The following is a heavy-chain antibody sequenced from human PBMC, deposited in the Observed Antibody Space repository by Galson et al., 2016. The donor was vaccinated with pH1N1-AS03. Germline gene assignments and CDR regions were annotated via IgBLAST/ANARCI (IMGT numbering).Heavy chain of an antibody. Sequence: TLSLTCTVSGGSINSYYWTWIRQPPGKGLEWIGQIYYTGDIIYTPSLRSRVTISVDTSKNQLSLSLSSVTAADTAVYYCGRHLRNSYSMDVWGQGSTVTVSS. CDR1: GGSINSYY. CDR2: IYYTGDI. J-gene: IGHJ6*02. V-gene: IGHV4-59*08. CDR3: GRHLRNSYSMDV. D-gene: IGHD2-21*01.